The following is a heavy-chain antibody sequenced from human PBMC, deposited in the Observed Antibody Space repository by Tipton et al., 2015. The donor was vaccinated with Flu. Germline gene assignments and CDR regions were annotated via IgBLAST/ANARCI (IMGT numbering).Heavy chain of an antibody. D-gene: IGHD3-22*01. Sequence: QLVQSGGGLVKPGGSLRLSCAASGFTFSSYSMNWGRQAPGKGLEWVSSISSSSSYIYYADSVKGRFTISRDNAKNSLYLQMNSLRAEDTAVYYCARAGGYFSSGYFDYWGQGTLVTVSS. CDR3: ARAGGYFSSGYFDY. V-gene: IGHV3-21*01. CDR2: ISSSSSYI. CDR1: GFTFSSYS. J-gene: IGHJ4*02.